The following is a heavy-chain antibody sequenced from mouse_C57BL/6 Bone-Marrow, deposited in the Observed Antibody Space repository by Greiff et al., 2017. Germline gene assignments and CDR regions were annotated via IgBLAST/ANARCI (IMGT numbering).Heavy chain of an antibody. Sequence: QVQLQQPGAELVKPGASVKLSCKASGYTFTSYWMHWVKQRPGQGLEWIGMIHPNSGSTNYNEKFKSKDTLTVDKSSSTAYMQLSSLTSEDSAVYYCARKGTTTVVATDYWGQGTTLTVSS. CDR2: IHPNSGST. V-gene: IGHV1-64*01. D-gene: IGHD1-1*01. J-gene: IGHJ2*01. CDR1: GYTFTSYW. CDR3: ARKGTTTVVATDY.